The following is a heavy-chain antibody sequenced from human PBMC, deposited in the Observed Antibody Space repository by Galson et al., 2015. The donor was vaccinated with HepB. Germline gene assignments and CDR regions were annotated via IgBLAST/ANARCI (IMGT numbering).Heavy chain of an antibody. CDR2: INPNSGGT. Sequence: SVKVSCKASGYTFTGYYMHWVRQAPGQGLEWMGWINPNSGGTNYAQKFQGWVTMTRDTSISTAYMELSRLRSDDTAVYYCARGYGSGSYGVDYWGQGTLVTVSS. J-gene: IGHJ4*02. CDR1: GYTFTGYY. D-gene: IGHD3-10*01. CDR3: ARGYGSGSYGVDY. V-gene: IGHV1-2*04.